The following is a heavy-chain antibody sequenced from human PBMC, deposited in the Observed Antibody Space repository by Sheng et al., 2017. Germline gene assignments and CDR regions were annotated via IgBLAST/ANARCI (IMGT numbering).Heavy chain of an antibody. D-gene: IGHD2-2*01. J-gene: IGHJ5*02. CDR3: ARYCSSTSCPTTHNWFDP. CDR1: GYTFTSYG. CDR2: ISAYNGNT. Sequence: QVQLVQSGAEVKKPGASVKVSCKASGYTFTSYGISWVRQAPGQGLEWMGWISAYNGNTNYAQKLQGRVTMTTDTSTSTAYMELRSLRSDDTAVYYCARYCSSTSCPTTHNWFDPWGQGTLVTVSS. V-gene: IGHV1-18*01.